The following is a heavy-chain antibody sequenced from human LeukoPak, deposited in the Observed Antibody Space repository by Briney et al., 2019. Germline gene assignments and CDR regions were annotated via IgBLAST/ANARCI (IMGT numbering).Heavy chain of an antibody. Sequence: PGGSLRLSCAASGFTFSSYEMNWVRQAPGKGLEWVSYISSNGSTIYYADSVKGRFTISRDNAKNSLYLQMNSLRAEDTAVYYCARETGWGITGSSFDYWGQGTLVTVSS. CDR2: ISSNGSTI. CDR3: ARETGWGITGSSFDY. CDR1: GFTFSSYE. D-gene: IGHD1-20*01. J-gene: IGHJ4*02. V-gene: IGHV3-48*03.